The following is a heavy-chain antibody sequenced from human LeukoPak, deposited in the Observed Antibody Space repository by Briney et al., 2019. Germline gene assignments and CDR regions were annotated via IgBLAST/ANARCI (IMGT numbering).Heavy chain of an antibody. Sequence: PGGSLRLSCAASGFTFSSYGMHWVRQAPGKGLEWVAVISYDGSNKYYADSVKGRFTTSRDNSKNTLYLQMNSLRAEDTAVYYCAKENRKQWLVPYFDYWGQGTLVTVSS. CDR2: ISYDGSNK. J-gene: IGHJ4*02. CDR3: AKENRKQWLVPYFDY. CDR1: GFTFSSYG. V-gene: IGHV3-30*18. D-gene: IGHD6-19*01.